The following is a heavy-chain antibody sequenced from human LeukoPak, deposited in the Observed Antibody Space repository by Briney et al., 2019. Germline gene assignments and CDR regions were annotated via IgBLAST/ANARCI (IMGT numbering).Heavy chain of an antibody. Sequence: GGSLRLSCAASGFTFDDYAMHWVRQAPGKGLEWVSGISWNSGSIGYADSVKGRFTISRDNAKNSLYLQMNSLRAEDTAVYYCAKGAVGIVVVPVNYYYYYMDVWGKGTTVTVSS. CDR2: ISWNSGSI. CDR1: GFTFDDYA. D-gene: IGHD2-2*03. V-gene: IGHV3-9*01. J-gene: IGHJ6*03. CDR3: AKGAVGIVVVPVNYYYYYMDV.